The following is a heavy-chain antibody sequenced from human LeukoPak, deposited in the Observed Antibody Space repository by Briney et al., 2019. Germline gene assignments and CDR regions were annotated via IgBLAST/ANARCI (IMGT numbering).Heavy chain of an antibody. Sequence: GGSLRLSCAASGFIFGSYGMSWVRQAPGEGLEWVSGISGSGGGTYYADSVKGRFTISRDNSKNTLYLQMNSLRAEDTAVYYCAKGALYNWNDVWGQGTLVTVSS. CDR3: AKGALYNWNDV. CDR1: GFIFGSYG. CDR2: ISGSGGGT. J-gene: IGHJ4*02. D-gene: IGHD1-20*01. V-gene: IGHV3-23*01.